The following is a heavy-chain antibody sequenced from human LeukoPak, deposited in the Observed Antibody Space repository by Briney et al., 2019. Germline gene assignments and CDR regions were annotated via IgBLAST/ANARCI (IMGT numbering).Heavy chain of an antibody. V-gene: IGHV5-51*01. J-gene: IGHJ5*02. D-gene: IGHD3-10*01. CDR1: GYGFTSYW. Sequence: GESLKISCKGSGYGFTSYWIGWVRQMPGKGLEWVGIIYPGDSDTRYSPSFQGQVTISADKSISTAYLQWSSLKASDTAMYYCARGIYGSGSYYNVFDWFDPWGQGTLVTVSS. CDR3: ARGIYGSGSYYNVFDWFDP. CDR2: IYPGDSDT.